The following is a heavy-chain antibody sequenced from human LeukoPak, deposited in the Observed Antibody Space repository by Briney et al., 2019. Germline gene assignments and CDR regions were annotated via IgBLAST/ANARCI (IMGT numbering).Heavy chain of an antibody. V-gene: IGHV4-34*01. Sequence: SETLSLTCAVYGGSFSGYCWSWIRQPPGKGLEWIGEINHSGSTNYNPSLKSRVTISVDTSKSQFSLKLSSGTAADTAVYYCARGRAFDIWGQGTMVTVSS. CDR1: GGSFSGYC. CDR3: ARGRAFDI. J-gene: IGHJ3*02. CDR2: INHSGST.